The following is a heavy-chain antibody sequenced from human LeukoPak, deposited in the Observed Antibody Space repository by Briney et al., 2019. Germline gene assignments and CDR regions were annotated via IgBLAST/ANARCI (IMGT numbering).Heavy chain of an antibody. CDR2: INHSGST. CDR1: GGSISSYY. CDR3: ARSSYYYGSGSYYNLNVDGMDV. V-gene: IGHV4-34*01. J-gene: IGHJ6*02. D-gene: IGHD3-10*01. Sequence: PSETLSLTCTVSGGSISSYYWSWIRQPPGKGLEWIGEINHSGSTNYNPSLKSRVTISVDTSKNQFSLKLSSVTAADTAVYYCARSSYYYGSGSYYNLNVDGMDVWGQGTTVTVSS.